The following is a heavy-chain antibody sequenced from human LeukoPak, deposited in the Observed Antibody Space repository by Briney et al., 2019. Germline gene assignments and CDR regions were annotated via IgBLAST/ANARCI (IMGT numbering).Heavy chain of an antibody. Sequence: GGSLRLSCVASGFAVGSNYMSWVRQAPGKGLEWVPVIYSGGSTDYADSVKGRFTISRDNAKNSLYLHMNSLRPEDTAFYHCARHRCSSTTCSFDSWGQGSLVTVSS. CDR1: GFAVGSNY. CDR3: ARHRCSSTTCSFDS. D-gene: IGHD2-2*01. V-gene: IGHV3-53*01. J-gene: IGHJ4*02. CDR2: IYSGGST.